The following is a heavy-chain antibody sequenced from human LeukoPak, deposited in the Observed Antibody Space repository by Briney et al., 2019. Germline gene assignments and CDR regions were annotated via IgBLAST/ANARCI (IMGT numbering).Heavy chain of an antibody. Sequence: SETLSLTCTVSGGSINDYDWTWIRQPAGKGLEWIGRIYASGSTNYHPSLKSRVTMSVDTSNNQFSLPLSSVTAADTAVYHCTRYDVYYYGMDVWGQGTTVTVSS. D-gene: IGHD1-1*01. CDR3: TRYDVYYYGMDV. V-gene: IGHV4-4*07. CDR1: GGSINDYD. CDR2: IYASGST. J-gene: IGHJ6*02.